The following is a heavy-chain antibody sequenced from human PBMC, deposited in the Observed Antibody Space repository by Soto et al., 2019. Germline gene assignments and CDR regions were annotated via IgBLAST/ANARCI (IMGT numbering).Heavy chain of an antibody. CDR1: GYTFTSYG. Sequence: QVQLVQSGAEVKKPGASVKVSCKASGYTFTSYGITWVRQASGQGLEWMGWISAYNGNTKYAQKLQGRVTMTTDTPTSTPYMGLRSLRSDDTAVYYWARDEAYKWNDGGWFDPWGQGTLVTVSS. D-gene: IGHD1-1*01. CDR2: ISAYNGNT. V-gene: IGHV1-18*01. CDR3: ARDEAYKWNDGGWFDP. J-gene: IGHJ5*02.